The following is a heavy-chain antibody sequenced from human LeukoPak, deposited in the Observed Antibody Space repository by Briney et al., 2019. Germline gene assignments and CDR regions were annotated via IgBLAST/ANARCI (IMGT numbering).Heavy chain of an antibody. CDR1: GYTFTSYY. D-gene: IGHD3-22*01. V-gene: IGHV1-46*01. CDR2: INPSGGST. CDR3: ARDGPGLYYYDSSGYNALDY. J-gene: IGHJ4*02. Sequence: VASVKVSCKASGYTFTSYYMHWVRQAPGQGLEWMGIINPSGGSTSYAQKFQGRVTMTRDMSTSTVYTELSSLRSEDTAVYYCARDGPGLYYYDSSGYNALDYWGQGTLVTVSS.